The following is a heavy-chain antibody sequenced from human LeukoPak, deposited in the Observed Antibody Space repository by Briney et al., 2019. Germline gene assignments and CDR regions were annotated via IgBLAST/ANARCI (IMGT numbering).Heavy chain of an antibody. Sequence: GGSLRLSCAASGFTFSSYSMNWVRQPPGKGLEWVSSISSSSSYIYYADSVTGRFTISRDNANNSLYLQMNSLRAEDTAVYYCARAGTAADYWGQGTLVTVSS. J-gene: IGHJ4*02. D-gene: IGHD6-13*01. CDR1: GFTFSSYS. CDR2: ISSSSSYI. CDR3: ARAGTAADY. V-gene: IGHV3-21*01.